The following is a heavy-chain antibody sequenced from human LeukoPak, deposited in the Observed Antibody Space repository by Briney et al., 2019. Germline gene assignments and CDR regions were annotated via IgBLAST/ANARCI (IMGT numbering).Heavy chain of an antibody. CDR2: ISGSGGST. V-gene: IGHV3-23*01. J-gene: IGHJ4*02. Sequence: GGSLRLSCAASGFTFSSYAMSWVRQAPVKGLEWVSAISGSGGSTYYADSVKGRFTISRDNSKNTLYLQMDSLRAEDTAVYYCAKRGSGSGYYFDYWGQGTLVTVSS. CDR3: AKRGSGSGYYFDY. D-gene: IGHD6-19*01. CDR1: GFTFSSYA.